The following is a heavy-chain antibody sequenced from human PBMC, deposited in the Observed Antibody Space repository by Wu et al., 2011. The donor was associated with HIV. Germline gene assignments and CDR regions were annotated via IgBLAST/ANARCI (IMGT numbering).Heavy chain of an antibody. D-gene: IGHD3-22*01. V-gene: IGHV1-46*01. CDR2: INPSGGST. CDR1: GDTFSSYV. CDR3: ARAVGASRTHILPSIGPRAYYYDSSGYWDWFDP. J-gene: IGHJ5*02. Sequence: QVQLVQSGAEVKKPGSSVKVSCKVSGDTFSSYVLTWVRQAPGQGLEWMGIINPSGGSTSYAQKFQGRVTMTRDTSTSTVYMELSSLRSEDTAVYYCARAVGASRTHILPSIGPRAYYYDSSGYWDWFDPGAREPWSPSPQ.